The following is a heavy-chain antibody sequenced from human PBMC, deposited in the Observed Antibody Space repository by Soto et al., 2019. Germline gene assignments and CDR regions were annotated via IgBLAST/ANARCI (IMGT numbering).Heavy chain of an antibody. V-gene: IGHV1-3*01. J-gene: IGHJ4*02. CDR2: INAGNGNT. CDR3: ARELHYYDSSGYYDY. CDR1: GYTFTSYA. D-gene: IGHD3-22*01. Sequence: ASVKVSCKASGYTFTSYAMHWVRQPPGQRLEWMGWINAGNGNTKYSQKFQGRVTITRDTSASTAYMDLSSLRSEDTAVYYCARELHYYDSSGYYDYWGQGTLVTVSS.